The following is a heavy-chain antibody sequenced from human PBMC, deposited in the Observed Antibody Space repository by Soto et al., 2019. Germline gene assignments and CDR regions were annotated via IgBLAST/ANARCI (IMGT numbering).Heavy chain of an antibody. CDR2: IKHDRGGT. V-gene: IGHV1-2*02. CDR3: ARTPQRDLGSSSSFDY. D-gene: IGHD6-6*01. Sequence: VKVSYKASGSTFTGYYMHWVRQAPGQGLECMGWIKHDRGGTTYEQKFPGMSTMTRDTSISTAYMELSRLRSDDTAVYYCARTPQRDLGSSSSFDYWGQGTLVTVSS. CDR1: GSTFTGYY. J-gene: IGHJ4*02.